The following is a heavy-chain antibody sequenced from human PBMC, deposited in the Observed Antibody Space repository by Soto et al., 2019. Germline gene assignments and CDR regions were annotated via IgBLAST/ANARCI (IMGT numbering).Heavy chain of an antibody. CDR1: GYTLTELS. D-gene: IGHD2-15*01. Sequence: ASVKVSCKVSGYTLTELSMHWVRQAPGKGLEWMGGFDPEDGETIYAQKFQGRVTMTEDTSTDTAYVELSSLRSEDTAVYYCATDRYCSGGSCYSGSGFQHWGQGTLVTVSS. CDR2: FDPEDGET. V-gene: IGHV1-24*01. J-gene: IGHJ1*01. CDR3: ATDRYCSGGSCYSGSGFQH.